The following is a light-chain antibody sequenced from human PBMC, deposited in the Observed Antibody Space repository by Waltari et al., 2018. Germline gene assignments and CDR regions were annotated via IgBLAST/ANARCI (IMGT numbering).Light chain of an antibody. CDR1: ASNIGGNL. Sequence: QSVLTQPPSASGTPGQRVTISCSGSASNIGGNLVNWYQQLPGKAPKLLIYRSEQLPSRRPDRFAASKSGTPSALAISGLQSEDEADYFCASWDDSLNGHWVFGGGTKVTVL. V-gene: IGLV1-44*01. CDR2: RSE. CDR3: ASWDDSLNGHWV. J-gene: IGLJ3*02.